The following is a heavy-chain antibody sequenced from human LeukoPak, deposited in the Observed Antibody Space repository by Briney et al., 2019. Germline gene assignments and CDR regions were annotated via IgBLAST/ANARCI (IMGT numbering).Heavy chain of an antibody. CDR3: ARVRVAGDIVVVPTRGYYFDY. J-gene: IGHJ4*02. CDR1: GGTFSSYA. Sequence: SVKVSCKASGGTFSSYAISWVRQAPGQGLEWMGGIIPIFGTANYAQKFQGRVTITADESTSTAYMELSSLRSEDTAVYYCARVRVAGDIVVVPTRGYYFDYWGQGTLVTVSS. CDR2: IIPIFGTA. V-gene: IGHV1-69*13. D-gene: IGHD2-2*01.